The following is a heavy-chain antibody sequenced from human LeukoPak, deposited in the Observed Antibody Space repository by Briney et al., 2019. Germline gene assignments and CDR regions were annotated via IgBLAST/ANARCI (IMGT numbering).Heavy chain of an antibody. D-gene: IGHD2-15*01. J-gene: IGHJ6*02. CDR3: ARDIVGQDYYGMDV. Sequence: PSETLSLTCTVSGGSISSYYWSWIRQPPGKGLEWIGYIYYSGSTNYNPSLTSRVTIPVDTSSNQFSLKLSSVTAADTAVYYCARDIVGQDYYGMDVWGQGTAVTVSS. CDR2: IYYSGST. CDR1: GGSISSYY. V-gene: IGHV4-59*12.